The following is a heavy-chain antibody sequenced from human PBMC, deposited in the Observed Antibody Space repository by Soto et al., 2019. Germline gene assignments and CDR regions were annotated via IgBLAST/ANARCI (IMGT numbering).Heavy chain of an antibody. CDR1: GGSFSGYY. V-gene: IGHV4-34*01. Sequence: PSETLSLTCAVYGGSFSGYYLSWIRQPPGKGLEWIGEINHSGSTNYNPSLKSRVTISVDTSKNQFSLKLSSVTAADTAVYYCARPYYDFWSGFFYGMDVWGQGTTVTVS. J-gene: IGHJ6*02. CDR2: INHSGST. D-gene: IGHD3-3*01. CDR3: ARPYYDFWSGFFYGMDV.